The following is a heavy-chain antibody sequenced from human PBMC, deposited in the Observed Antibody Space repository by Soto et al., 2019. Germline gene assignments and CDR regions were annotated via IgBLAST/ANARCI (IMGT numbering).Heavy chain of an antibody. D-gene: IGHD6-13*01. CDR3: ARAGDSSSWYSDYYYGMDV. CDR1: GGSTSSSNW. J-gene: IGHJ6*02. V-gene: IGHV4-4*02. Sequence: SETLSLTCAVSGGSTSSSNWWSWVRQPPGKGLEWIGEIYHSGSTNYNPSLKSRVTISVDKSKNQFSLKLSSVTAADTAVYYCARAGDSSSWYSDYYYGMDVWGQGTTVTVSS. CDR2: IYHSGST.